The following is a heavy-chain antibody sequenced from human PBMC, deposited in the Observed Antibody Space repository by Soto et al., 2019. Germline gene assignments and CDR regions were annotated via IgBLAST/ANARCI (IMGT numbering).Heavy chain of an antibody. CDR3: ARSRYSGYDSVDY. J-gene: IGHJ4*02. CDR1: GGSISSYY. V-gene: IGHV4-59*01. Sequence: PSETLSLTCTVSGGSISSYYWSWIWQPPGKGLEWIGYIYYSGSTNYNPSLKSRVTISVDTSKNQFSLKLSSVTAADTAVYYCARSRYSGYDSVDYWGQGTLVTVSS. CDR2: IYYSGST. D-gene: IGHD5-12*01.